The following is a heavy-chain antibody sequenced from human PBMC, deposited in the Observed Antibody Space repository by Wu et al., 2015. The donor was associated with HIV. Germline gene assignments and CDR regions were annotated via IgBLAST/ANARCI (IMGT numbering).Heavy chain of an antibody. CDR1: GGTFSSYA. CDR2: IIPIFGTA. J-gene: IGHJ4*02. D-gene: IGHD6-13*01. V-gene: IGHV1-69*12. CDR3: ARGRWPYSSSWYTEPLLDY. Sequence: QVQLVQSGAEVKKPGSSVKVSCKASGGTFSSYAISWVRQAPGQGLEWMGGIIPIFGTANYAQKFQGRVTITADESTSTAYMELSSLRSEDTAVYYCARGRWPYSSSWYTEPLLDYWGQGTLVTVSS.